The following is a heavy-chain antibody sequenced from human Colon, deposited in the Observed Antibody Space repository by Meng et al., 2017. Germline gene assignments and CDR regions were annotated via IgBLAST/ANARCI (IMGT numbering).Heavy chain of an antibody. CDR2: FSHSGTT. V-gene: IGHV4-4*02. Sequence: QLHLQESGPGLVKPSGTLSLTCAVSSGSISSSDWWSWVRLSPGKGLEWIGEFSHSGTTNYSPSLKSRSTISVDKSKSQFSLKLSSVTAADTAVYYCARNGKWGFDYWGQGTLVTVSS. CDR1: SGSISSSDW. D-gene: IGHD1-26*01. CDR3: ARNGKWGFDY. J-gene: IGHJ4*02.